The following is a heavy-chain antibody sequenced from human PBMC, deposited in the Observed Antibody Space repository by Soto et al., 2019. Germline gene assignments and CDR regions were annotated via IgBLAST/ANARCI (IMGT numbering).Heavy chain of an antibody. Sequence: PGGSLRLSCAASGFTFNIYGMHWVRQAPDKGLEWVALISYDGSNQYYADSVKGRFTISRDNSKNTLFLQMNSLRAEDTAVYYCANRLSFDYWGQGTLVTVSS. CDR3: ANRLSFDY. D-gene: IGHD6-6*01. V-gene: IGHV3-30*18. J-gene: IGHJ4*02. CDR1: GFTFNIYG. CDR2: ISYDGSNQ.